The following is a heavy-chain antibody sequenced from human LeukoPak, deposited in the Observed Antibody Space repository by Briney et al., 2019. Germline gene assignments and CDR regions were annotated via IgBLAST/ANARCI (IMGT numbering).Heavy chain of an antibody. CDR3: ARVAYYYDSSGYSCFDY. D-gene: IGHD3-22*01. J-gene: IGHJ4*02. Sequence: GGSLRLSCAASGFTFSSYWMHWVRHAPGKGLVWVSRINSDGSSTSYADSVKGRFTISRDNAKNTLYLQMNSLRAEDTAVYYCARVAYYYDSSGYSCFDYWGQGTLVTVSS. CDR2: INSDGSST. V-gene: IGHV3-74*01. CDR1: GFTFSSYW.